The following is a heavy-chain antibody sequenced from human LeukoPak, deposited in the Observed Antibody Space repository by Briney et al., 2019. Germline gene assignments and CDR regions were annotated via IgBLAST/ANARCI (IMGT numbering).Heavy chain of an antibody. D-gene: IGHD1-26*01. CDR1: GFTFSNYG. J-gene: IGHJ4*02. CDR2: IYSGGST. CDR3: AREGATTSFDY. Sequence: GGSLRLSCAASGFTFSNYGMNWVRQAPGKGLEWVSVIYSGGSTYYADSVRGRFTISRDSSKNTLYLQMNSLRAEDTAVYYCAREGATTSFDYWGQGTLVTVSS. V-gene: IGHV3-53*01.